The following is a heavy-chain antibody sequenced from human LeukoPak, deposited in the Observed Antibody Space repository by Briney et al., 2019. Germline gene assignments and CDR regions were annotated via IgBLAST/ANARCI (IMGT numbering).Heavy chain of an antibody. Sequence: GGSLGLSCVASGFSLSSFWMNWVRQAPGKGLEWVASIKKDGSEKHYVDSVKARFTISRDNAKNSLYLEMNSLRAEDTAVYYCARDRGLRYFDSFDYWGQGALVTVSS. CDR1: GFSLSSFW. V-gene: IGHV3-7*03. D-gene: IGHD3-9*01. CDR2: IKKDGSEK. CDR3: ARDRGLRYFDSFDY. J-gene: IGHJ4*02.